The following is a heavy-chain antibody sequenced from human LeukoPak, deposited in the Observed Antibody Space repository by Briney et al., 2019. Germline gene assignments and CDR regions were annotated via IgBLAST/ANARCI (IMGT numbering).Heavy chain of an antibody. CDR2: ISSTSSYI. CDR1: GFTFSDYS. V-gene: IGHV3-21*01. CDR3: ARGQWPDF. J-gene: IGHJ4*02. D-gene: IGHD6-19*01. Sequence: GGSLRLSCAASGFTFSDYSMIWVRQAPGKGLEWVSCISSTSSYIYYADSLKGRFTISRDNAKNSVYLQMNSLRAEDTAVFYCARGQWPDFWGQGTLLIVSS.